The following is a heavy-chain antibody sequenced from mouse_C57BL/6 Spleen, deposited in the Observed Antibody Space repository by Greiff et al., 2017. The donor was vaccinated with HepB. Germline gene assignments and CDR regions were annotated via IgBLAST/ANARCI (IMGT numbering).Heavy chain of an antibody. J-gene: IGHJ4*01. V-gene: IGHV2-5*01. CDR3: AKRGPGKDAMDY. CDR2: IWRGGST. CDR1: GFSLTSYG. Sequence: VQLQQSGPGLVQPSQSLSITCTASGFSLTSYGVHWVRQSPGKGLEWLGVIWRGGSTDYNAAFMSRLSITKDNSKCQVFFKMNRLQADDTAIYYGAKRGPGKDAMDYWGQGTSVTVSS.